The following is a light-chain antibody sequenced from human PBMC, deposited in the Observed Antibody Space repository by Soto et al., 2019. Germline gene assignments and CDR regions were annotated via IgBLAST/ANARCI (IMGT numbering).Light chain of an antibody. V-gene: IGKV3-11*01. Sequence: EFVLTQSPGTLSLSPGERATLSCRASQTVRNNYLAWYQQKPGQAPRLLIYDASNRATGIPARFSGSGSGTDFTLTISSLEPEDFAVYYCHQRQSWPRTFGQGTKVDIK. CDR1: QTVRNNY. CDR3: HQRQSWPRT. CDR2: DAS. J-gene: IGKJ1*01.